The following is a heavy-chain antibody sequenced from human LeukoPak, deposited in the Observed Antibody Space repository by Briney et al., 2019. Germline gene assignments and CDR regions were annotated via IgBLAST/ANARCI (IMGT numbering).Heavy chain of an antibody. J-gene: IGHJ4*02. D-gene: IGHD5-24*01. CDR2: IYYSGST. Sequence: PSETLSLTCTVSGGSISSSSYYWGWIRQPPGKGLEWIGSIYYSGSTYYNPSLKSRVTISVDTSKNQFSLKLSSVTAADTAVYYCASQWLQLSIPYYWGQGTLVTVSS. V-gene: IGHV4-39*07. CDR3: ASQWLQLSIPYY. CDR1: GGSISSSSYY.